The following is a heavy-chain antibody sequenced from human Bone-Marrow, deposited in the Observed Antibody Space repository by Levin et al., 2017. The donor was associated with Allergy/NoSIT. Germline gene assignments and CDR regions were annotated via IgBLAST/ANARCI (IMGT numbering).Heavy chain of an antibody. CDR2: SAT. J-gene: IGHJ4*02. CDR3: ARQKISYFDS. V-gene: IGHV5-51*01. Sequence: SATTYSPSFQGQVTISVDKSINTAYLQWASVKASDTAIYYCARQKISYFDSWGQGTLVTVSS.